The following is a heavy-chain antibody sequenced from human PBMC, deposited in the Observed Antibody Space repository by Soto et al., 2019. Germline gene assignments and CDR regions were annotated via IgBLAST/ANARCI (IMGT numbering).Heavy chain of an antibody. CDR3: ARHRSSSSTNNWFDP. D-gene: IGHD6-13*01. V-gene: IGHV5-51*01. CDR1: GYSFTSYW. CDR2: IYPGDSDT. Sequence: PGESLKISCKGSGYSFTSYWIGWVRQMPGKGLERMGIIYPGDSDTRYSPSFQGQVTISVDKSISTAYLQWSSLKASDTAMYYCARHRSSSSTNNWFDPWGQGTLVTVSS. J-gene: IGHJ5*02.